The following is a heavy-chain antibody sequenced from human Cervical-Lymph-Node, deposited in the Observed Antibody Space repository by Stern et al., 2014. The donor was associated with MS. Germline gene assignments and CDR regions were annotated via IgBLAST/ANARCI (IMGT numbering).Heavy chain of an antibody. J-gene: IGHJ3*02. CDR1: GYTFTDYY. D-gene: IGHD2-21*01. V-gene: IGHV1-2*06. Sequence: VQLVESGAEMKRPGTSMKVSCKASGYTFTDYYMHWVRQAPGQGLQWMGRINPKTGGAKYTEAFPGRVTMARDTSLSPGSMVLSSLRSDDTAVYYCAREIHPAITFDIWGQGTVVTVSS. CDR2: INPKTGGA. CDR3: AREIHPAITFDI.